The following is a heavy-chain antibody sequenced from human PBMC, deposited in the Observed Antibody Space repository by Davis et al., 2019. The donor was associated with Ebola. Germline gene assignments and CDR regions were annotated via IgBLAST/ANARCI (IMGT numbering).Heavy chain of an antibody. Sequence: MPSETLSLTCTVSGGSISSDVYYWNWVRQPPGKGLESIGYIYYSGSTYYNPSLKSRVSISVDTSNNPFSLKLSSVSAADTAVYYGARVEGDGILFDSWYFDLWGRGTLVTVSS. V-gene: IGHV4-30-4*08. CDR1: GGSISSDVYY. D-gene: IGHD2-15*01. CDR2: IYYSGST. J-gene: IGHJ2*01. CDR3: ARVEGDGILFDSWYFDL.